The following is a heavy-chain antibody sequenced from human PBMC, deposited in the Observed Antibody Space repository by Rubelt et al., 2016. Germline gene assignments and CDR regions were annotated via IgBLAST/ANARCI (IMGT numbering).Heavy chain of an antibody. Sequence: GWVAVISFDGSKIYYADSVKGRCTISRDNSKNTLYVQMNSLRPEDTAVYYCARVGRFSGYDAYYFDYWGQGTLVTVAS. V-gene: IGHV3-30*01. CDR2: ISFDGSKI. J-gene: IGHJ4*02. D-gene: IGHD5-12*01. CDR3: ARVGRFSGYDAYYFDY.